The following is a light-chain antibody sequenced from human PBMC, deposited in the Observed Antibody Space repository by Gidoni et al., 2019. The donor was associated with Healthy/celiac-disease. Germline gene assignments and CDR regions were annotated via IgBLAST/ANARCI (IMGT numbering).Light chain of an antibody. J-gene: IGKJ3*01. CDR2: DAS. CDR1: QDISNY. V-gene: IGKV1-33*01. CDR3: QQYDNLPFT. Sequence: DIKMTQSQSSLSASVGDRVTITCQASQDISNYLNCYQQKPGKAPKLLIYDASNLETGVPSRFSGSGSGTDFTFTISSLQPEDIATYYCQQYDNLPFTFGHGTKVDIK.